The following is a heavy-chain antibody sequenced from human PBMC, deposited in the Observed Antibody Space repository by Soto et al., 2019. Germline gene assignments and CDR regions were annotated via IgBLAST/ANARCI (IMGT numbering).Heavy chain of an antibody. J-gene: IGHJ6*02. D-gene: IGHD2-2*01. CDR2: IIPIFGTA. Sequence: ASVKVSGKASGGTCSSYAISGVRQAPGQGLEWMGGIIPIFGTANYAQKFQGRVTIIADESTSTAYMELSSLRSEDTAVYYCARDLGVDSYYYYGMDVWGQGTTVTVSS. CDR1: GGTCSSYA. V-gene: IGHV1-69*13. CDR3: ARDLGVDSYYYYGMDV.